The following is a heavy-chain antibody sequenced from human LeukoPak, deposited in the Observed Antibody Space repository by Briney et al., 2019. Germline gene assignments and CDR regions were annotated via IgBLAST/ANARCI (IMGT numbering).Heavy chain of an antibody. Sequence: GGSLRLSCAASGFTFSSYGMHWVRQAPGKGLEWVAVISYDGSNKYYADSVKGRFTISRDNSKNTLYLQMNSLRAEDTAVYYCAKDCCRGDPPEEYYYGMDVWGQGTTVTVSS. CDR3: AKDCCRGDPPEEYYYGMDV. V-gene: IGHV3-30*18. CDR1: GFTFSSYG. D-gene: IGHD2-21*02. J-gene: IGHJ6*02. CDR2: ISYDGSNK.